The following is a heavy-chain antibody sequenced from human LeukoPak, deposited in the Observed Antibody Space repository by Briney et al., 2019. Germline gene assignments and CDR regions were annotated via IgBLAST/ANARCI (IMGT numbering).Heavy chain of an antibody. Sequence: SQTLSLTCTVPGGSISSYYWSWIRQPPGKGLEWIGSIYYSGSTYYNPSLKSRVTISVDTSKNQFSLKLSSVTAADTAVYYCARHKSPIAVATYFDYWGQGTLVTVSS. V-gene: IGHV4-59*05. D-gene: IGHD6-19*01. CDR2: IYYSGST. CDR1: GGSISSYY. CDR3: ARHKSPIAVATYFDY. J-gene: IGHJ4*02.